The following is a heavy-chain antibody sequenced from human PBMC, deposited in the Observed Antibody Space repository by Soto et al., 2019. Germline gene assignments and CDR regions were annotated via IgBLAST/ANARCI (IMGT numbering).Heavy chain of an antibody. CDR3: ATFDSSGYYSVLSRFDE. CDR2: ISGSGGST. D-gene: IGHD3-22*01. CDR1: GFTFSSYA. J-gene: IGHJ4*02. Sequence: GGSLRLSCAASGFTFSSYAMSWVRQAPGKGLEWVSAISGSGGSTYYADSVKGRFTISRDNSKNTLYLQMNSLRAEDTAVYYCATFDSSGYYSVLSRFDEWGQGTLVTVSS. V-gene: IGHV3-23*01.